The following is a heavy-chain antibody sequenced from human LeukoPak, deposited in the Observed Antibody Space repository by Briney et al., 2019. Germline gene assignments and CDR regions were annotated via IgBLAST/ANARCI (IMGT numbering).Heavy chain of an antibody. D-gene: IGHD2-21*01. CDR3: ANQHMDYFDY. CDR1: GFTFSSYA. J-gene: IGHJ4*02. Sequence: GRSLRLSCAASGFTFSSYAMHWVRQAPGKGLEWVAAISYDGSIKYSADSVKGRFTISRDNSKNALYLQMNSLRAEDTAVYYCANQHMDYFDYWGQGTLVTVSS. CDR2: ISYDGSIK. V-gene: IGHV3-30*04.